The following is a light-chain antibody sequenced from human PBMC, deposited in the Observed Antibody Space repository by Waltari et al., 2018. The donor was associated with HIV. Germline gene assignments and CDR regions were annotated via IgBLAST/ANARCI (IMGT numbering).Light chain of an antibody. CDR3: QQGYNTPHT. CDR2: AAS. Sequence: DIQMTQSPSSLSASVGDRVTITCRASQSISSYLNWYQQKPGKAPKLLIYAASSLQSGVPSRFSASGSGTDFTLTISSLQPEDFATYYCQQGYNTPHTFGQGTKLDIK. J-gene: IGKJ2*01. V-gene: IGKV1-39*01. CDR1: QSISSY.